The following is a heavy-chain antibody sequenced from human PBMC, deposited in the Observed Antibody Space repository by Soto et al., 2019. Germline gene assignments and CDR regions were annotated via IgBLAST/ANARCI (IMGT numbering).Heavy chain of an antibody. CDR1: GGSFTSNNW. J-gene: IGHJ4*02. Sequence: SETLSLTCAVSGGSFTSNNWWTWVRQPPGQGLEWIGEIYRTGSTNYNPSLKSRVTISVDTSKNQFSLRLNSVTAADTAVYFCAGFVVPASRNSDFDYWGQGTLVTV. D-gene: IGHD2-15*01. CDR3: AGFVVPASRNSDFDY. CDR2: IYRTGST. V-gene: IGHV4-4*02.